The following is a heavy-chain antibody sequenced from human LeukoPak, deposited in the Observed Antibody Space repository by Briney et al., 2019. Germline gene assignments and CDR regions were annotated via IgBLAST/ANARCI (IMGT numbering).Heavy chain of an antibody. CDR2: ISYDGSNK. CDR1: GFTFSTHA. Sequence: GGSLRLSCAASGFTFSTHAMHWVRQAPGKGLEWVAVISYDGSNKYYADSVKGRFTISRDNSKNTLYLQMNSLRAEDTAVYYCAKDAGQYQLLYHGMDVWGQGTTVTVSS. D-gene: IGHD2-2*02. J-gene: IGHJ6*02. V-gene: IGHV3-30-3*01. CDR3: AKDAGQYQLLYHGMDV.